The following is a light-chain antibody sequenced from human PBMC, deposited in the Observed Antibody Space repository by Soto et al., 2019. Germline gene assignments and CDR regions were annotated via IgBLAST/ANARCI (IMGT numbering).Light chain of an antibody. CDR1: TIGSKS. CDR3: QVWDTSSDHYV. CDR2: DDT. J-gene: IGLJ1*01. V-gene: IGLV3-21*02. Sequence: ELTQSPSVSVAPGQTARITCGGNTIGSKSVHWYQQRPGQAPVLVVYDDTDRPSGIPERFSGSNSGNTATLTIIRVEAGDEADYYCQVWDTSSDHYVFGTGTKVTVL.